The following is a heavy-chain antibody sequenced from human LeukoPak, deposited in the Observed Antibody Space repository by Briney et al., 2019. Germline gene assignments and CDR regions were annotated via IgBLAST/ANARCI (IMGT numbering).Heavy chain of an antibody. CDR3: VRGDSSSNNGIRFDY. J-gene: IGHJ4*02. CDR1: GGSFSGYY. D-gene: IGHD6-13*01. V-gene: IGHV4-34*01. CDR2: INHSGST. Sequence: PSETLSLTCAVYGGSFSGYYWSWIRQPPGKGLEWIGEINHSGSTNYNPSLKSRVTISVDTSKNQFSLKLSSVTAADTAVYYCVRGDSSSNNGIRFDYWGQGTLVTVSS.